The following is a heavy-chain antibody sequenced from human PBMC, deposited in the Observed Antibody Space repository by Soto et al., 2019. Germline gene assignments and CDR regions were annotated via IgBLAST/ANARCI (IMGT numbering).Heavy chain of an antibody. Sequence: SVKVSCKASGFTFTSSAVQWVRQARGQRLEWIGWIVVGSGNTNYAQKFQERVTITRDMSTSTAYMELSSLRSEDTAVYYCAAVTAMVNKTDYWGQGTLVTVSS. CDR3: AAVTAMVNKTDY. V-gene: IGHV1-58*01. D-gene: IGHD5-18*01. CDR2: IVVGSGNT. CDR1: GFTFTSSA. J-gene: IGHJ4*02.